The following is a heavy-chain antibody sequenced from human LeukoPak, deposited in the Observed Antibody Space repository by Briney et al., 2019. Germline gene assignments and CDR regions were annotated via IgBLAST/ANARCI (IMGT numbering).Heavy chain of an antibody. CDR2: IKSDGITI. CDR1: GFTFSASW. CDR3: LRDLNWSLDQ. D-gene: IGHD1-20*01. V-gene: IGHV3-74*01. J-gene: IGHJ4*02. Sequence: GGSLRLSCAASGFTFSASWMHWVRQAPGKGLVWVSRIKSDGITITYADSVKGRFTISRDNAKNTLYLQMNSLRAEDTAVYYCLRDLNWSLDQWGQGTLVTVSS.